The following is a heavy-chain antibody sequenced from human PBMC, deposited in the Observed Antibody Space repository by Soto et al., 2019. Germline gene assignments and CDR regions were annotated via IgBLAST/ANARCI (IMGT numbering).Heavy chain of an antibody. V-gene: IGHV4-39*02. CDR1: GGSISSSSYY. Sequence: SETLSLTCTVSGGSISSSSYYWGWIRQPPGKGLEWIGSIYYSGSTYYNPSLKSRVTISVDTSKNQFSLKLSSVTAADTAVYYCARDSMVREHYYGMDVWGQGTTVTVSS. J-gene: IGHJ6*02. CDR3: ARDSMVREHYYGMDV. CDR2: IYYSGST. D-gene: IGHD3-10*01.